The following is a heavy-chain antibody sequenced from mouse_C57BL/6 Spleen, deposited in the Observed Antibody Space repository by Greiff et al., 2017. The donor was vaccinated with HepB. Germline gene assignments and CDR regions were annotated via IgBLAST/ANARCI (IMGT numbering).Heavy chain of an antibody. Sequence: QVQLKESGAELVRPGTSVKMSCKASGYTFTNYWIGWAKQRPGHGLEWIGDIYPGGGYTNYNEKFKGKATLTADKSSSTAYMQFSSLTSEDSAIYYCARSRDPPFDYWGQGTTLTVSS. CDR3: ARSRDPPFDY. V-gene: IGHV1-63*01. CDR1: GYTFTNYW. CDR2: IYPGGGYT. J-gene: IGHJ2*01.